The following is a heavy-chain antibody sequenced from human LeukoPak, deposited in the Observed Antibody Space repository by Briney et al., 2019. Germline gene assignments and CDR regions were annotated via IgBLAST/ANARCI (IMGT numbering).Heavy chain of an antibody. CDR1: GFTFSSYW. V-gene: IGHV3-7*02. CDR2: IKQDGSEE. Sequence: PGGSLRLSCAASGFTFSSYWMSWVRQAPGKGLEWVANIKQDGSEEVYVDSVKGRFTISRDNAKNSMYLQMNSLRDEDTAVYYCARVWGSTVRWGFDPWGQGTLVTVSS. CDR3: ARVWGSTVRWGFDP. D-gene: IGHD4-17*01. J-gene: IGHJ5*02.